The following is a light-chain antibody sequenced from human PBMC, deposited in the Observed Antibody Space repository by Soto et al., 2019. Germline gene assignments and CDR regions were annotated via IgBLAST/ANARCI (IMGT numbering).Light chain of an antibody. CDR2: YDD. CDR1: SSNIGNNA. V-gene: IGLV1-36*01. J-gene: IGLJ2*01. Sequence: QSVLTQPPSVSEAPRQRATISCSGSSSNIGNNAVNWYQQLPGKAPKLLIYYDDLLPSGVSDRFSGSKSGTSASLAISGLQSEDEADYYCAARYDSLNGVVFGGGTKLTLL. CDR3: AARYDSLNGVV.